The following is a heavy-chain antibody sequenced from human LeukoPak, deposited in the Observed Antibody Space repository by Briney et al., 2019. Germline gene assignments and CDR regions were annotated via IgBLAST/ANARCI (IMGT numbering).Heavy chain of an antibody. J-gene: IGHJ4*02. CDR3: AREIYGDPTIDY. V-gene: IGHV3-48*01. D-gene: IGHD4-17*01. CDR1: GFTFSNYN. Sequence: GGSLRLSCAASGFTFSNYNMNWVRQPPGKGLEWVSYITRSSGTIYYADSVKGRFTISGDNAKNSLHLQMNSLRPEDTAVYYCAREIYGDPTIDYWGQGTLVTVSS. CDR2: ITRSSGTI.